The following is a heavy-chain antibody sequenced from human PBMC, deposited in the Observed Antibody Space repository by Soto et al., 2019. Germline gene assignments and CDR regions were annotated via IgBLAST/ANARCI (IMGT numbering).Heavy chain of an antibody. CDR1: GFTFSNAW. Sequence: PGGSLRLSCAASGFTFSNAWMSWVRQAPGKGLEWVGRIKSKTDGGTTDYAAPVKGRFTISRDDSKNTLYLQMNSLKTEDTAVYYCTTESGLLWFGELSAPHYSGQCTLLTVSS. CDR3: TTESGLLWFGELSAPHY. J-gene: IGHJ4*02. CDR2: IKSKTDGGTT. D-gene: IGHD3-10*01. V-gene: IGHV3-15*01.